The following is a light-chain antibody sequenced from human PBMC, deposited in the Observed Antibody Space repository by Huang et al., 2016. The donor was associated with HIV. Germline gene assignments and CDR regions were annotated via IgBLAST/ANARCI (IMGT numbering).Light chain of an antibody. CDR1: QSLLHSNGYKY. CDR2: LGS. CDR3: MQALQTPLT. J-gene: IGKJ4*01. Sequence: DIVMTQSPLSLPVTPVEPASISCRSSQSLLHSNGYKYLAWYLQKPGQSPQLLIYLGSNRASVVPDMFSVRGSGTDFTLKISIVEAEYVGVYYCMQALQTPLTFGGGTKVEIK. V-gene: IGKV2-28*01.